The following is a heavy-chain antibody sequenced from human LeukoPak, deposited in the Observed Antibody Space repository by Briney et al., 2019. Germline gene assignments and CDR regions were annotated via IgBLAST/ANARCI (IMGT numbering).Heavy chain of an antibody. V-gene: IGHV4-59*01. CDR1: GGSISSYY. CDR2: IYYSGST. Sequence: SETLSLTCTVSGGSISSYYWSWIRQPPGKGLEWIGYIYYSGSTNYNPSLKSRVTISVDTSKNQFSLKLSSVTAADTAVYYRARSGTMVRGVIGDWGQGTLVTVSS. CDR3: ARSGTMVRGVIGD. J-gene: IGHJ4*02. D-gene: IGHD3-10*01.